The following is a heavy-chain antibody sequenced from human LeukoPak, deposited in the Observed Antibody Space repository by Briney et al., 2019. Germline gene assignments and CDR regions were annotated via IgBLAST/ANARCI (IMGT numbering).Heavy chain of an antibody. V-gene: IGHV3-23*01. CDR1: GFTFSRYA. Sequence: HSGGSLRLSCAASGFTFSRYAMGWVRQAPGKGLEWVSAISGSGDSTYYADSVKGRFTISRDNSKNTLYLQMNSLRAEDTAVFYCAKGSVAGYYFDYWGQGTQVTVSS. D-gene: IGHD2-15*01. CDR3: AKGSVAGYYFDY. CDR2: ISGSGDST. J-gene: IGHJ4*02.